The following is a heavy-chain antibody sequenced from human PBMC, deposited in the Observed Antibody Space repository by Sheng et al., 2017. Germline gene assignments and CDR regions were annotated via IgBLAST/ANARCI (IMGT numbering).Heavy chain of an antibody. D-gene: IGHD2-2*01. CDR3: ARLGYCSSTSCPGGAFDI. CDR2: IYWNDDK. V-gene: IGHV2-5*01. J-gene: IGHJ3*02. CDR1: GFSLSTSGVG. Sequence: QITLKESGPTLVKPTQTLTLTCTFSGFSLSTSGVGVGWIRQPPGKALEWLALIYWNDDKRYSPSLKSRLTITKDTSKNQVVLTMTNMDPVDTATYYCARLGYCSSTSCPGGAFDIWGQGTMVTVSS.